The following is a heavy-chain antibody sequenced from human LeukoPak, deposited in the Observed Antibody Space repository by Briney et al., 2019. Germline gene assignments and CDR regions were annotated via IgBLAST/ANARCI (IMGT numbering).Heavy chain of an antibody. V-gene: IGHV4-4*02. CDR2: IYHSGST. J-gene: IGHJ5*02. CDR3: ARRRPSFNPGGVWFDP. CDR1: GGSITGSNW. D-gene: IGHD2-8*02. Sequence: PSETLSLTCAVSGGSITGSNWWTWVRQPPGKVLEWIGEIYHSGSTNYNPSLKSRVTISVDTSKNQFSLKLSSVTAADTAVYYCARRRPSFNPGGVWFDPWGQGTLVTVSS.